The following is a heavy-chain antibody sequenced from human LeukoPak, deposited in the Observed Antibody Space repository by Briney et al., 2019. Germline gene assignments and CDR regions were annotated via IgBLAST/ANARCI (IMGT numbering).Heavy chain of an antibody. J-gene: IGHJ6*03. CDR3: ARDVTTTRYYYYYMDV. Sequence: GGSLRLSCAASGFTVSSNYMSWVRQAPGKGLEWVSVIYTGGSTYYADSVKGRFTISRDNSKSTLYLQMNSLRAEDTAVYYCARDVTTTRYYYYYMDVWGKGTTVTVSS. CDR1: GFTVSSNY. CDR2: IYTGGST. D-gene: IGHD1-1*01. V-gene: IGHV3-66*02.